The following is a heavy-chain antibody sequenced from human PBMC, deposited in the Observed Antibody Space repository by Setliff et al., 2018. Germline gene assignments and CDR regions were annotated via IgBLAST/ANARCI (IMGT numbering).Heavy chain of an antibody. J-gene: IGHJ3*02. D-gene: IGHD6-13*01. V-gene: IGHV3-30*18. CDR3: VKEGIAATGTAFDI. CDR2: VSYDGSNK. CDR1: GFTFSAYG. Sequence: AGGSLRLSCAASGFTFSAYGMHWVRQAPGKGLEWVAVVSYDGSNKWYADSVKGRFTISRDNSKNTLYLQLNSLRPEDTAVYYCVKEGIAATGTAFDIWGQGTMVTVSS.